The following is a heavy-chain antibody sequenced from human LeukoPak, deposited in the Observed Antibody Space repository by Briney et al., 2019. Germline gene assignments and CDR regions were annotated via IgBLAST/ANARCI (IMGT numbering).Heavy chain of an antibody. CDR2: ISAYNGNT. CDR1: GYTFTSYG. CDR3: ARKKYSSSWYVGSGMDV. Sequence: ASVKVSCKASGYTFTSYGISWVRQAPGQGLEWMGWISAYNGNTNYAQKLRGRVAMTTDTSTSTAYMELRSLRSDDTAVYYCARKKYSSSWYVGSGMDVWGQGTTVTVSS. J-gene: IGHJ6*02. D-gene: IGHD6-13*01. V-gene: IGHV1-18*01.